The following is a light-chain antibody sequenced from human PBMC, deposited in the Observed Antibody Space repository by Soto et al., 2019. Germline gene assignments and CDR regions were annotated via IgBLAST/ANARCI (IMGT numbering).Light chain of an antibody. CDR1: QGITNF. CDR2: AAS. J-gene: IGKJ3*01. V-gene: IGKV1-27*01. CDR3: QKYGSAPFT. Sequence: DIQMTQSPSSLSASVGDRVTITCRASQGITNFLAWYQQKPGTAPKLLIYAASTLHSGVPSRFSGSGYGTEFTLNISSLQPEDAATYYCQKYGSAPFTFGPGTKVEIK.